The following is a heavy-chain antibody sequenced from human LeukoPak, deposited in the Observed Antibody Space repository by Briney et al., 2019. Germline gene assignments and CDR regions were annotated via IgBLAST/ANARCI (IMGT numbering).Heavy chain of an antibody. CDR3: ARDFASPASYDFWSGYIE. Sequence: GASVKVSCKASGYTSTSYGISWVRQAPGQGLEWMGWISAYNGNTNYAQKLQGRVTMTTDTSTSTAYMELRSLRSDDTAVYYCARDFASPASYDFWSGYIEWGQGTLVTVSS. V-gene: IGHV1-18*01. CDR2: ISAYNGNT. J-gene: IGHJ4*02. CDR1: GYTSTSYG. D-gene: IGHD3-3*01.